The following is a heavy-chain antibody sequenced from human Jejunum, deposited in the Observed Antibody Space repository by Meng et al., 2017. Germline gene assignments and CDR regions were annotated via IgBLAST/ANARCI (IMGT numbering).Heavy chain of an antibody. D-gene: IGHD2-15*01. Sequence: SETLSLTCTVSGGSISSGSYYWSWIRQPPGKGLEWLGTIYYSGSNYYNPSLKSRVTISVDTSKNQFSLQLSSVTAADTAVYYCARDRRYCSGGSCYAIHGVDYWGQGTLVTVSS. J-gene: IGHJ4*02. CDR1: GGSISSGSYY. CDR3: ARDRRYCSGGSCYAIHGVDY. CDR2: IYYSGSN. V-gene: IGHV4-39*07.